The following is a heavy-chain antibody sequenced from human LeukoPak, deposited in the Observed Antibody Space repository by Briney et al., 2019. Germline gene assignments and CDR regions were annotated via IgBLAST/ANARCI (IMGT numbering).Heavy chain of an antibody. J-gene: IGHJ4*02. D-gene: IGHD3-10*01. V-gene: IGHV1-18*01. Sequence: ASVKVSCKASGYTLTSYGISWVRQAPGRGLEWMGWISAYNGNTNYAQKLQGRVTMTTDTSTSTAYMELRSLRSDDTAVYYCARDTMVRGVPDYWGQGTLVTVSS. CDR2: ISAYNGNT. CDR3: ARDTMVRGVPDY. CDR1: GYTLTSYG.